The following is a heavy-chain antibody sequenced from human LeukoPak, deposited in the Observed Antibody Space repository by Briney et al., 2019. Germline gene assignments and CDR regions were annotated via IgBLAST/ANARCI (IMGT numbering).Heavy chain of an antibody. J-gene: IGHJ4*02. CDR1: GYTLTGYY. Sequence: ASVKVSCKASGYTLTGYYMHWVRQAPGQGLEWMGRINPNSGGTNYAQKFQGRVTMTRDTSISTAYMELSRLRSDDTAVYYCARGTIYYYDSSGYYYFDYWGQGTLVTVSS. V-gene: IGHV1-2*06. CDR3: ARGTIYYYDSSGYYYFDY. CDR2: INPNSGGT. D-gene: IGHD3-22*01.